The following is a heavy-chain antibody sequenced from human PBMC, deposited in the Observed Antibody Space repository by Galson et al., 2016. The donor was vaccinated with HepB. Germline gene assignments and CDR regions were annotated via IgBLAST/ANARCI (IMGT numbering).Heavy chain of an antibody. CDR2: ISYAGTYT. Sequence: SLRLSCAAPGFTFKIYGMHWVRQAPGKGLEWVAVISYAGTYTYYGDPVKGRFTISRDNSKNTLYLQINSLRAEDTAVYYCARSYYHDLGTYYMDPHWGQGALVTVSS. CDR3: ARSYYHDLGTYYMDPH. J-gene: IGHJ4*02. CDR1: GFTFKIYG. D-gene: IGHD3-10*01. V-gene: IGHV3-30*03.